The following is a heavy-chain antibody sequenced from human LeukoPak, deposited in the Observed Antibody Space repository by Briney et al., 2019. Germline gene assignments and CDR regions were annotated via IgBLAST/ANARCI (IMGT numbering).Heavy chain of an antibody. V-gene: IGHV4-39*01. CDR1: GGSISSSSYY. CDR2: IYYSGST. D-gene: IGHD4-17*01. Sequence: SETLSLTCTVSGGSISSSSYYWGWIRQSPGKGLEWIGSIYYSGSTYYNPSLKSRVTISVDTSKNQFSLKLSSVTAADTAVYYCARLLRDYGDYTDYWGQGTLVTVSS. J-gene: IGHJ4*02. CDR3: ARLLRDYGDYTDY.